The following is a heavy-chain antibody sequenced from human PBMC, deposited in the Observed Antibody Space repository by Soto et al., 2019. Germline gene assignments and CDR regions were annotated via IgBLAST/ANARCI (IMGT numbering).Heavy chain of an antibody. V-gene: IGHV3-49*03. CDR3: TAGKLYPSLDFDY. Sequence: GCSLRLSCTASGFTFNDYTLSWIRQAPGKGLEWVGFIRSKAYGGTTEYAASVKGRFTISRDDSKSIAYLQMNSLKTEDTAVYYCTAGKLYPSLDFDYWGQGXLVTVSS. J-gene: IGHJ4*02. CDR1: GFTFNDYT. CDR2: IRSKAYGGTT. D-gene: IGHD2-8*01.